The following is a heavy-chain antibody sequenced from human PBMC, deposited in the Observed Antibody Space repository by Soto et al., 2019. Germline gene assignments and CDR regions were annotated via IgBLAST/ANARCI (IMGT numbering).Heavy chain of an antibody. CDR3: ATSLRISLGEIDY. J-gene: IGHJ4*02. V-gene: IGHV4-31*02. D-gene: IGHD2-15*01. CDR2: IYYSGST. Sequence: WTWIRQYPGKGLEWIGHIYYSGSTHYNPSLKSRLSISVDTSRNQFSLKLTSVTAADTAVYYCATSLRISLGEIDYWGQGSLVTVSS.